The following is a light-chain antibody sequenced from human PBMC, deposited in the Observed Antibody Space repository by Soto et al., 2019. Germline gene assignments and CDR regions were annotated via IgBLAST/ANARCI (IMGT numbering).Light chain of an antibody. J-gene: IGKJ1*01. CDR3: QQYGSSPGT. Sequence: EIVLTQSPGTLSLSPGERATLSCRASQSVSSSYLAWYKQKPGQAPRLLIYGASSRATGIPDRFSGSGSGTDFTLTISILEPEDFAVYYCQQYGSSPGTFGQGTKVEIK. CDR1: QSVSSSY. V-gene: IGKV3-20*01. CDR2: GAS.